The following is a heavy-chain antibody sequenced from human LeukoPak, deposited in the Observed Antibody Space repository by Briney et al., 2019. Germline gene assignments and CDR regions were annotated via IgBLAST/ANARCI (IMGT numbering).Heavy chain of an antibody. CDR3: ASNRSKYRFDY. Sequence: GGSLRLSCAASGFTFSSYEMNWVRQAPGKGLEWVSYISSSGSNIYYADSVKGRFTISRDNANNSLYLQMNSLRAEDTAVYYCASNRSKYRFDYWGQGTLVTVSS. CDR1: GFTFSSYE. J-gene: IGHJ4*02. CDR2: ISSSGSNI. V-gene: IGHV3-48*03. D-gene: IGHD1-14*01.